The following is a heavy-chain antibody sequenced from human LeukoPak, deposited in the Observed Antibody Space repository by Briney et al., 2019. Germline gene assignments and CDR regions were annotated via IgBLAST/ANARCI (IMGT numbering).Heavy chain of an antibody. CDR2: IYTSGST. J-gene: IGHJ4*02. CDR3: ARDRKMITYYYDSSGYHLDY. CDR1: GGSISSYY. D-gene: IGHD3-22*01. V-gene: IGHV4-4*07. Sequence: SETLSLTCTVSGGSISSYYWSWIRQPAGKGLEWIGRIYTSGSTNYNPSLKSRVTMSVDTSENQFSLKLSSVTAADTAVYYCARDRKMITYYYDSSGYHLDYWGQGTLVTVSS.